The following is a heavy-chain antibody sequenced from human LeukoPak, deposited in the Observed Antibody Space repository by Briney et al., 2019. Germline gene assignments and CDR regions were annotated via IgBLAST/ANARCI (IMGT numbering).Heavy chain of an antibody. J-gene: IGHJ4*02. CDR3: AKDGARELLRELGY. Sequence: GGSLRLSCAASGFTFDDYAMHWVRQAPGKGLEWVSLISWDGGSTYYADSVKGRFTISRDNSKNSLYLQMNSLRAEDTALYYCAKDGARELLRELGYWGQGTLVTVSS. V-gene: IGHV3-43D*03. CDR1: GFTFDDYA. CDR2: ISWDGGST. D-gene: IGHD1-26*01.